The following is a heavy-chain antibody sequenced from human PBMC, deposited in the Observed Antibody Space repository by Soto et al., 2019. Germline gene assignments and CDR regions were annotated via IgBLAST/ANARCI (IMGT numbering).Heavy chain of an antibody. J-gene: IGHJ5*02. CDR3: ARDRRFLEWLLLNWFDP. V-gene: IGHV1-18*01. D-gene: IGHD3-3*01. Sequence: ASVKVSCKASGYTFTSYGISWVRQAPGQGLEWMGWISAYNGNTNYAQKLQGRVTMTTDTSTSTAYMELRSLRSDDTAVYYCARDRRFLEWLLLNWFDPWGQGTLVTVSS. CDR1: GYTFTSYG. CDR2: ISAYNGNT.